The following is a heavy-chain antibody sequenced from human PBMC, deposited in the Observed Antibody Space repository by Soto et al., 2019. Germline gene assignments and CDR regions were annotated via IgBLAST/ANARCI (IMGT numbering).Heavy chain of an antibody. Sequence: SETLSLTCAVYGGSFSGYYWSWIRQPPGKGLEWIGEINHSGSTNYNPSLKSRVTISVDTSKNQFSLKLSSVTAADTAVYYCARGGYCSGGSCYPLPGSFDIWGQGTMVTVSS. V-gene: IGHV4-34*01. D-gene: IGHD2-15*01. CDR1: GGSFSGYY. CDR3: ARGGYCSGGSCYPLPGSFDI. J-gene: IGHJ3*02. CDR2: INHSGST.